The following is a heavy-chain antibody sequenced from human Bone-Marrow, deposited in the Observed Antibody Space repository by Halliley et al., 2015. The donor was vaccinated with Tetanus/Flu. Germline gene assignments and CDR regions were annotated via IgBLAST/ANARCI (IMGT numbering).Heavy chain of an antibody. J-gene: IGHJ4*02. V-gene: IGHV4-61*01. D-gene: IGHD5-12*01. Sequence: TLSLTCTVSGGSVNDGNYYWSWIRQPPGKRLGWMGFIYYTGSTTDNPSLKSRVTMSVDTPKNQFSLRLWSVTSADTAVYYCARVGYDRFLDNWGQGTLVTVSS. CDR3: ARVGYDRFLDN. CDR1: GGSVNDGNYY. CDR2: IYYTGST.